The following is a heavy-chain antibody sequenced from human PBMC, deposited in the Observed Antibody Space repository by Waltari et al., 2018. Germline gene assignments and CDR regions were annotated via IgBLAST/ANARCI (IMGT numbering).Heavy chain of an antibody. CDR2: ISSSGSTI. V-gene: IGHV3-48*03. D-gene: IGHD1-26*01. CDR3: ARARGSYSPSGFDY. CDR1: GFTFSSYE. Sequence: EVQLVESGGGLVQPGGSLRLSCAASGFTFSSYEMNWVRQAPGKGLEWVSYISSSGSTIYYADSVKGRFTISRDNAKNSLYLQMNSLRAEDTAVYYCARARGSYSPSGFDYWGQGTLVTVSS. J-gene: IGHJ4*02.